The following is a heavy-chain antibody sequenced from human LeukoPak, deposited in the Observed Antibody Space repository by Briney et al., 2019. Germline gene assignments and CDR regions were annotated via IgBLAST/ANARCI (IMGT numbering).Heavy chain of an antibody. D-gene: IGHD4-17*01. CDR2: INPNSGGT. V-gene: IGHV1-2*02. CDR3: ARSDSDDYGDYFDY. CDR1: GYTLTGYY. Sequence: ASVKVSCKASGYTLTGYYMHWVRQAPGQGLEWMGWINPNSGGTNYAQKFQGRVTMTRDTSISTAYMELSRLRSDDTAVYYCARSDSDDYGDYFDYWGQGALVTVSS. J-gene: IGHJ4*02.